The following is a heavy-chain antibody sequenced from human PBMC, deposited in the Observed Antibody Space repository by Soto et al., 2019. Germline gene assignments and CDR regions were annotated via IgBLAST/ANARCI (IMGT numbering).Heavy chain of an antibody. J-gene: IGHJ6*02. Sequence: QVQLQESGPGLVKPSQTLSLTCTVSGGSISSGGYYWSWIRQHPGKGLEWIGYIYYSGSTYYNPSLTGRVTISVDTSKNQFSLKLSSVTAADTAVYYCARLDPPRFFGGMDVWGQETTVTVSS. CDR2: IYYSGST. D-gene: IGHD3-10*01. V-gene: IGHV4-31*03. CDR3: ARLDPPRFFGGMDV. CDR1: GGSISSGGYY.